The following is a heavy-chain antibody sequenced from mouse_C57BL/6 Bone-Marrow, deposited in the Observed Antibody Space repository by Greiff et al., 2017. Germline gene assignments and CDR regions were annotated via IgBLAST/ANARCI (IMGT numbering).Heavy chain of an antibody. CDR2: IYPGSGST. V-gene: IGHV1-55*01. Sequence: QVHVQQPGAELVKPGASVKMSCKASGYTFTSYWITWVKQRPGQGLEWIGDIYPGSGSTNYNEKFKSKATLTVDTSSSTAYMQLSSLTSEDSAVDYCARPYYSNGWYFDVWGTGTTVTVSS. CDR1: GYTFTSYW. J-gene: IGHJ1*03. D-gene: IGHD2-5*01. CDR3: ARPYYSNGWYFDV.